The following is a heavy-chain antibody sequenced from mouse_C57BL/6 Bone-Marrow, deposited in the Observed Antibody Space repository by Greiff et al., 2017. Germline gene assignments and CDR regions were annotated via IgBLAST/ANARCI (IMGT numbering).Heavy chain of an antibody. CDR3: ARRKAISV. CDR1: GYTFTSYW. V-gene: IGHV1-69*01. CDR2: IDPSDSYT. D-gene: IGHD3-2*02. J-gene: IGHJ1*01. Sequence: VQLQQPGAELVMPGASVKLSCKASGYTFTSYWMHWVKQRPGQGLEWIGEIDPSDSYTNYNQKFKGKSTLTVDKSSSTAYMQLSSLSSGDSAVYYCARRKAISVWGAGTTVTVSS.